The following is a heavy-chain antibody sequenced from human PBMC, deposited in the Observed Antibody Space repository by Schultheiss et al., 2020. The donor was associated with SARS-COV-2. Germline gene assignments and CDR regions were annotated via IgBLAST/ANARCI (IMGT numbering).Heavy chain of an antibody. J-gene: IGHJ4*02. V-gene: IGHV3-21*04. Sequence: GESLKISCAASGFTFSSYAMSWVRQAPGKGLEWVSSISSSGSTIYYADSVKGRFTISRDNAKNSLYLQMNSLRAEDTALYYCAKDMKQWLVKILDYWGQGTLVTVSS. D-gene: IGHD6-19*01. CDR3: AKDMKQWLVKILDY. CDR1: GFTFSSYA. CDR2: ISSSGSTI.